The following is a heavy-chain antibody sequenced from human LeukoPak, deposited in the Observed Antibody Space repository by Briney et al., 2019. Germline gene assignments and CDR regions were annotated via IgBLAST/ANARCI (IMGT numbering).Heavy chain of an antibody. CDR2: INHSGST. V-gene: IGHV4-34*01. Sequence: SETLSLTCAVYGGSFSGYYWSWIRQPPGKGLEWIGEINHSGSTNYNPSLKSRVTISVDTSKNQFSLKLGSVTAADTAVYYCAGVWFGELAPDYYYGMDVWGQGTTVTVSS. CDR3: AGVWFGELAPDYYYGMDV. J-gene: IGHJ6*02. D-gene: IGHD3-10*01. CDR1: GGSFSGYY.